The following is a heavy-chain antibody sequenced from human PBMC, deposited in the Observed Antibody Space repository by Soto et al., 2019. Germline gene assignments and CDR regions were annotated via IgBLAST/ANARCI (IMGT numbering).Heavy chain of an antibody. D-gene: IGHD4-4*01. CDR3: AKETGTTFYYYYYMDV. CDR1: GFTFSSYA. CDR2: VSGSGSSA. J-gene: IGHJ6*03. Sequence: EVQLLESGGGLVLPGGSLRLSCTASGFTFSSYAMTWVRQAPGKGLEWVSAVSGSGSSAYYADSVKGRFTISRDNSKNTVCLQMNSLRAEDTAVYYCAKETGTTFYYYYYMDVWGKGTTVTVSS. V-gene: IGHV3-23*01.